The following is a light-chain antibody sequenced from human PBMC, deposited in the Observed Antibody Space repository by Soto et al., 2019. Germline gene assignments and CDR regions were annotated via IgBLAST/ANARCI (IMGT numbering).Light chain of an antibody. V-gene: IGKV1-5*03. Sequence: DIQMTQSPSTLSASIGDRVTITCRASQRITNWLVWYQQKPGKAPKLLIYKASSLESGVSSRFSGSGSGTEFTLTISSLHADDVATDYCQQYNSYPYTFGQGTQLSIQ. J-gene: IGKJ2*01. CDR1: QRITNW. CDR2: KAS. CDR3: QQYNSYPYT.